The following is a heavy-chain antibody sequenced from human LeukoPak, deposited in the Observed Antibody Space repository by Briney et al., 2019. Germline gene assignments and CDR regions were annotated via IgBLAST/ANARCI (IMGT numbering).Heavy chain of an antibody. V-gene: IGHV3-7*01. CDR2: IKQDGSEK. Sequence: GGSLRLSCAASGITLSVYWMSWVRQAPGKGLEWVANIKQDGSEKYYRDSVQGRFTISRDNAKNSLYLQMNSLRAEDTAVYYCARDATRLAHLDYWGQGTLVTVSS. J-gene: IGHJ4*02. CDR1: GITLSVYW. CDR3: ARDATRLAHLDY.